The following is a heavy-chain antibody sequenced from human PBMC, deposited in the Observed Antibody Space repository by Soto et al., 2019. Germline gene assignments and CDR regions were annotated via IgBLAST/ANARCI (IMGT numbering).Heavy chain of an antibody. Sequence: TSETVSLTCSFSVDSMSEFYWSCIRHSPGKGLEWIGYAHYVGTTKYNPSHKSRVTISVDTSKKQFSLNLRSVTAADTAVYYCTRLNYYHTSGSPYSFHYWGQGALVPVSS. CDR1: VDSMSEFY. CDR2: AHYVGTT. J-gene: IGHJ4*02. CDR3: TRLNYYHTSGSPYSFHY. V-gene: IGHV4-59*12. D-gene: IGHD3-22*01.